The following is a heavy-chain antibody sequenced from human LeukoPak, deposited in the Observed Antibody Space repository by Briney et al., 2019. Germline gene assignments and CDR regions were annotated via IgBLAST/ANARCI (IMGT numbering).Heavy chain of an antibody. Sequence: PGGSLRLSCAACGFTFSTFGMHWVRQAPDKGLEWVAVIWYGGSNTYYADSVKGRFTISRDNSNDTLFLQMNSLRAEDTAVYYCAREMTIFVNAFDMWGQGTVVTVSS. J-gene: IGHJ3*02. CDR1: GFTFSTFG. CDR2: IWYGGSNT. V-gene: IGHV3-33*01. D-gene: IGHD3-3*01. CDR3: AREMTIFVNAFDM.